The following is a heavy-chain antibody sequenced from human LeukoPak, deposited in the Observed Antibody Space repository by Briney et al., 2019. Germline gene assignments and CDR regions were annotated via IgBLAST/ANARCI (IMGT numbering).Heavy chain of an antibody. V-gene: IGHV4-59*08. D-gene: IGHD3-10*01. CDR3: ARSYYYGEYYYYGMDV. Sequence: PSETLSLTCTVSGGSISSYYWSWIRQPPGKGLEWIGYIYYSGSTNYNPSLKSRVTISVDTSKNQFSLKLSSVTAADTAVYYCARSYYYGEYYYYGMDVWGQGTTVTVSS. CDR1: GGSISSYY. CDR2: IYYSGST. J-gene: IGHJ6*02.